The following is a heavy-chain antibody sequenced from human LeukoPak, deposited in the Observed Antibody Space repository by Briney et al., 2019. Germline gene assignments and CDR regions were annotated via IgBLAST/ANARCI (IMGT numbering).Heavy chain of an antibody. Sequence: GGSLTLSCAASGFILSSYAMSWVRQAPGKGLEWVSTICGSGGSTYYADSVKGRFTISRDNSKNTVYLQINSLRAEDTAVYYCAKDQSCTNDVCHGDFDYWGQGTLVTVSS. J-gene: IGHJ4*02. CDR3: AKDQSCTNDVCHGDFDY. CDR1: GFILSSYA. V-gene: IGHV3-23*01. CDR2: ICGSGGST. D-gene: IGHD2-8*01.